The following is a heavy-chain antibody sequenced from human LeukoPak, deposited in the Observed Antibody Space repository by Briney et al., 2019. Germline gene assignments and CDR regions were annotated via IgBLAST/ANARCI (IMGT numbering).Heavy chain of an antibody. D-gene: IGHD3-3*01. J-gene: IGHJ4*02. CDR1: GFTFSGYA. V-gene: IGHV3-23*01. CDR3: AKDRVFPITIFGVAASNDY. Sequence: GGSLRLSCAASGFTFSGYAMSWVRQAPGKGLEWVSAISGSGGSTYYADSVKGRFTISRDNSKNTLYLQMNSLRAEDTAVYYCAKDRVFPITIFGVAASNDYWGQGTLVTVSS. CDR2: ISGSGGST.